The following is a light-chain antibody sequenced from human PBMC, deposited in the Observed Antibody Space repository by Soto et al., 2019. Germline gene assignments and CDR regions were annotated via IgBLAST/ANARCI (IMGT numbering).Light chain of an antibody. Sequence: QSLLTQPPSASGSPGQSVTSSCTGTSSDVGGYNYVSWYQQHPGKAPKLMIYEVSKRPSGVPDRFSGSKSGNTASLTVSGLQAEDEADYYCSSYAGSNTYVFGTGTNVTVL. CDR2: EVS. CDR1: SSDVGGYNY. J-gene: IGLJ1*01. CDR3: SSYAGSNTYV. V-gene: IGLV2-8*01.